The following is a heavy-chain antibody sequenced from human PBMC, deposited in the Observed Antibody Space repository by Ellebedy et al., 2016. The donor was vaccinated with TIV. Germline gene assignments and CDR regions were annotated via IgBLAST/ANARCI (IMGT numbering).Heavy chain of an antibody. CDR2: FYSSGST. D-gene: IGHD3-10*01. J-gene: IGHJ4*02. CDR3: SGAYGRATPKY. Sequence: MPSETLSLTCTVSGVSVTSATYYWTWIRQPQGKGLEWIGYFYSSGSTDYKPSLKSRVAISVDTSKNQFSLKLSSVTAADTAVYFCSGAYGRATPKYWGQGTLVTVSS. CDR1: GVSVTSATYY. V-gene: IGHV4-61*01.